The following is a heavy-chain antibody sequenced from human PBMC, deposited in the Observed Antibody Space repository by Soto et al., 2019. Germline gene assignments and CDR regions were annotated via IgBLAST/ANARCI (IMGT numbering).Heavy chain of an antibody. J-gene: IGHJ6*02. CDR1: GFTFSNAW. Sequence: PWGSLRLSCAASGFTFSNAWIIWFRHSPFKGLEWVGRIKSKTDGGTTDYAAPVKGRFTISRDDSKNTLYLQMNSLKTEDTAVYYCTTDSSMFQNYGMDVWGQGTTVTVSS. CDR2: IKSKTDGGTT. D-gene: IGHD3-10*02. V-gene: IGHV3-15*01. CDR3: TTDSSMFQNYGMDV.